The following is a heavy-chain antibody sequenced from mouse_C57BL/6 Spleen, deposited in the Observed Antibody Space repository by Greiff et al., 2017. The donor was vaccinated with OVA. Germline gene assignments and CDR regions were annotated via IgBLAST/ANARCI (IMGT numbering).Heavy chain of an antibody. D-gene: IGHD1-1*01. CDR1: GYTFTSYW. CDR3: ARSDDGSAWFAY. J-gene: IGHJ3*01. Sequence: VQLQQPGAELVRPGSSVKLSCKASGYTFTSYWMDWVKQSPGQGLEWIGNIYPSASETHYNQKFKDKATLTVDNSSSTAYMQLSSLTSEDSAVYYCARSDDGSAWFAYWGQGTLVTVSA. CDR2: IYPSASET. V-gene: IGHV1-61*01.